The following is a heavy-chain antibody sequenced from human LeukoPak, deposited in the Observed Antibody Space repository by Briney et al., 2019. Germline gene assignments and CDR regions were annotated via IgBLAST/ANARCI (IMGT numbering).Heavy chain of an antibody. V-gene: IGHV1-18*01. J-gene: IGHJ6*02. Sequence: ASVKVSCKASGYTFTSYGFDWVRQAPGQGLEWMGWISTYNGNTNCAQKLQGRVTMTTDTSTSTAYMELRILRSDETAVYYCARDWAGAGTGYYYYSYVMDVWGQGTTVTVSS. CDR2: ISTYNGNT. D-gene: IGHD6-13*01. CDR3: ARDWAGAGTGYYYYSYVMDV. CDR1: GYTFTSYG.